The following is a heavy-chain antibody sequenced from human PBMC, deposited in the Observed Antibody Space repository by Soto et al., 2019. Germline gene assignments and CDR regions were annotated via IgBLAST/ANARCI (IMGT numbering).Heavy chain of an antibody. V-gene: IGHV4-4*02. CDR1: GGSFTSNNW. Sequence: SETLSLTCAVSGGSFTSNNWWTWVRQPPGQGLEWIGEIYRTGSTNYNPSLKSRVTISLDKSENQFSLQVTSLTAADTAVYYCASRDPGTSVDYWGQGTLVTVPQ. CDR2: IYRTGST. J-gene: IGHJ4*02. D-gene: IGHD1-7*01. CDR3: ASRDPGTSVDY.